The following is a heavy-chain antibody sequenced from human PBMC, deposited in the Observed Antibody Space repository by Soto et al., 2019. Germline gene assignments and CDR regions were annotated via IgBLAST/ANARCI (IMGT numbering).Heavy chain of an antibody. CDR2: ISGSDGKT. V-gene: IGHV3-23*01. Sequence: LRLSYAASGFSFGSYAHSRDRQAAGKGLEWVSTISGSDGKTFYSDAVKGLFAISRDTSENTLYLQMNSLRADDTSIYYRARWSDLDYWGQGTRVTVSS. D-gene: IGHD3-3*01. J-gene: IGHJ4*02. CDR3: ARWSDLDY. CDR1: GFSFGSYA.